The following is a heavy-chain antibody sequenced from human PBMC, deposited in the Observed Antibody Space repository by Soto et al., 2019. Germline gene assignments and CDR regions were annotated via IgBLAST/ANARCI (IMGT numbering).Heavy chain of an antibody. V-gene: IGHV1-3*01. J-gene: IGHJ5*02. CDR2: INAGNGNT. CDR3: ARDGPLYSGYDSGWFDP. Sequence: ASVTVSCQASGYTFTSYAMHLVRQAPGQRLEWMGWINAGNGNTKYSQKFQGRVTITRDTSASTAYMELSSLRSEDTAVYYCARDGPLYSGYDSGWFDPWGQGTLVTVSS. D-gene: IGHD5-12*01. CDR1: GYTFTSYA.